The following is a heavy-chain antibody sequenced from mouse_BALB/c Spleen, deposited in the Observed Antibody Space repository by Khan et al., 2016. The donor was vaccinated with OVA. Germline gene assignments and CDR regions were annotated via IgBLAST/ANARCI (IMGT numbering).Heavy chain of an antibody. D-gene: IGHD2-4*01. CDR1: GFSLTTYG. CDR2: IWSGGST. V-gene: IGHV2-2*02. J-gene: IGHJ3*01. CDR3: ARNYDYDGGLAY. Sequence: QMQLEESGPGLVQPSQSLSITCTVSGFSLTTYGVHWVRQSPGKGLEWLGVIWSGGSTDYNAAFISRLSISKDNSKSQVFFKMNSLQANDTAIYDCARNYDYDGGLAYWGQGTLVTVSA.